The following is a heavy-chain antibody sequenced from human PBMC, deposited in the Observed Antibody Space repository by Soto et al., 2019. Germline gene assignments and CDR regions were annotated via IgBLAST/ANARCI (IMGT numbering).Heavy chain of an antibody. V-gene: IGHV4-4*02. Sequence: SETLSLTCAVSGVSISSSNWWSWVRQPPGKGLEWIGEIYHSGSTNYNPSLKSRVTISVDKSKNQFSLKLSSVTAADTAVYYCARHYGYLNWFDPWGQGTLVTVSS. D-gene: IGHD5-18*01. J-gene: IGHJ5*02. CDR3: ARHYGYLNWFDP. CDR1: GVSISSSNW. CDR2: IYHSGST.